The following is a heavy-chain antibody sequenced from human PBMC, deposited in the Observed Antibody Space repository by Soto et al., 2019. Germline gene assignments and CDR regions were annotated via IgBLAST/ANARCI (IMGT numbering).Heavy chain of an antibody. CDR1: GGTFSSYA. CDR3: AGRGFKMVFDY. CDR2: IIPIFGTA. Sequence: VKVSCKASGGTFSSYAISWVRQAPGQGLEWMGGIIPIFGTANYAQKFQGRVTITADESASTAYMELSSLRSEDTAVYYCAGRGFKMVFDYWGQGTLVTVSS. V-gene: IGHV1-69*13. J-gene: IGHJ4*02. D-gene: IGHD2-8*01.